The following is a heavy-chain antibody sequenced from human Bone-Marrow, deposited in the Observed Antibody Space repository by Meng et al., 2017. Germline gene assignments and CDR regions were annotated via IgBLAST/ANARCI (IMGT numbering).Heavy chain of an antibody. V-gene: IGHV1-18*01. D-gene: IGHD6-19*01. CDR2: ISPYNGDT. CDR3: SRDRGSGWYAY. Sequence: ASVKVSCKASGYSFTSYNIHWVRQAPGQGLEWMGWISPYNGDTKYAEKFQGRVTMTTDTSTTTVYMELSSLRSDETAVYYCSRDRGSGWYAYWGQGTLVTVSS. CDR1: GYSFTSYN. J-gene: IGHJ4*02.